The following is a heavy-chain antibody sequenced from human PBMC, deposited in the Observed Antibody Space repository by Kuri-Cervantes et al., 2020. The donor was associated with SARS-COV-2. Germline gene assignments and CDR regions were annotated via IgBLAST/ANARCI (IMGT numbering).Heavy chain of an antibody. CDR3: ARLGYGDYVGS. Sequence: SETLSLTCTVSGDSISSYYWSWIRQPPGKGLEWIGYIYYSGSTNYNPSLRGRVTISVDTSKRQFSLKLSSVTAADTAVYYCARLGYGDYVGSWGQGTLVTVSS. CDR2: IYYSGST. V-gene: IGHV4-59*01. D-gene: IGHD4-17*01. CDR1: GDSISSYY. J-gene: IGHJ4*02.